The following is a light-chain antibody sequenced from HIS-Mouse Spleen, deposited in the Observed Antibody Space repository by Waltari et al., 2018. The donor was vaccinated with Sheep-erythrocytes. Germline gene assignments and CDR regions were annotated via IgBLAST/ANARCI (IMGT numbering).Light chain of an antibody. CDR1: QSVSSY. V-gene: IGKV3-11*01. CDR2: DAS. CDR3: QQRSNWYT. Sequence: EIVLTQSPATLSLSPGERATLSCRARQSVSSYLAGYQQKPGQAPRLLIYDASNRATGIPARFSGSGSGTDFTLTISSLGPEDFAVYYCQQRSNWYTFGQGTKLEIK. J-gene: IGKJ2*01.